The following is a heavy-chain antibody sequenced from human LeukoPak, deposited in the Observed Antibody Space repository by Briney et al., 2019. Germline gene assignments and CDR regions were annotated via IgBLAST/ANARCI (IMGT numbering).Heavy chain of an antibody. V-gene: IGHV3-23*01. CDR1: GFTFSSYA. J-gene: IGHJ5*02. D-gene: IGHD3-10*01. CDR2: ISGSGGST. Sequence: GGSLRLSCAASGFTFSSYAMSWVRQAPGKGLEWVSAISGSGGSTYYADSVKGRFTISRDNSKNALYLQMNSLRAEDTAVYYCAPARLLNLLDPWGQGTLVTVSS. CDR3: APARLLNLLDP.